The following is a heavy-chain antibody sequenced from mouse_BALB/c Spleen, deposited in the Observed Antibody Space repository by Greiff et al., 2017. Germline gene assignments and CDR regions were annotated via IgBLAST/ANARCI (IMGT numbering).Heavy chain of an antibody. J-gene: IGHJ4*01. CDR3: ARRSRPHAMDY. D-gene: IGHD6-1*01. V-gene: IGHV1-80*01. CDR2: IYPGDGDT. CDR1: GYAFSSYW. Sequence: QVQLQQSGAELVRPGSSVKISCKASGYAFSSYWMNWVKQRPGQGLEWIGQIYPGDGDTNYNGKFKGKATLTADKSSSTAYMQLSSLTSEDSAVYFCARRSRPHAMDYWGQGTSVTVSS.